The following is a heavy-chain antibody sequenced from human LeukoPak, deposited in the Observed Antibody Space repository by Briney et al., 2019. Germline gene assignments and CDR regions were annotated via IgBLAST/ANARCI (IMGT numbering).Heavy chain of an antibody. V-gene: IGHV3-23*01. CDR3: ATLPIVGARGVDY. Sequence: GGSLRLPCAASGFTFSSYAMSWVRQAPGKGLEWVSAISGSGGSTYYADSVKGRFTISRDNSKSTLYLQMNSLRAEDTAVYYCATLPIVGARGVDYWGQGTLVTVSS. D-gene: IGHD1-26*01. J-gene: IGHJ4*02. CDR1: GFTFSSYA. CDR2: ISGSGGST.